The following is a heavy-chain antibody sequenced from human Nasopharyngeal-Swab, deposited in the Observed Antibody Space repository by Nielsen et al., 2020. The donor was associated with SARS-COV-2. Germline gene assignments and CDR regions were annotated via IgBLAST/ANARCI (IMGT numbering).Heavy chain of an antibody. D-gene: IGHD3-10*01. CDR2: ISSSSSYI. CDR3: AAYYYGSGSYIDY. J-gene: IGHJ4*02. Sequence: VRQAPGKGLEWVSSISSSSSYIYYADSVKGRFTISRDNAKNSLYLQMNSLRAEDTAVYYCAAYYYGSGSYIDYWGQGTLVTVSS. V-gene: IGHV3-21*01.